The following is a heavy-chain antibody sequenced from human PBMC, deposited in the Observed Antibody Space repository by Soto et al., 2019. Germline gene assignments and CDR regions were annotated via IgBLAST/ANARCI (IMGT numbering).Heavy chain of an antibody. CDR2: IIPRSATS. V-gene: IGHV1-69*12. CDR3: AREGLVLDPTTVNSDYYCYAMDV. Sequence: QVQLVQSGAEVKKPGSSVKVSCKASGDTFSTYTITWMRQAPGQGLEWMGGIIPRSATSNYAQKFQGRVTITADESTSIAYMELSSIRAQDTAVYYCAREGLVLDPTTVNSDYYCYAMDVWGQGTTVTVSS. D-gene: IGHD3-3*02. J-gene: IGHJ6*02. CDR1: GDTFSTYT.